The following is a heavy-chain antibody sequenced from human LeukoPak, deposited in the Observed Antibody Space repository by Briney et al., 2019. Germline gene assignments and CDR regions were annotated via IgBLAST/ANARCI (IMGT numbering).Heavy chain of an antibody. Sequence: SETLSLTCTVSGVSISSSNSYWGWIRQPPGKGLEWIGSIYYSGSTYYNPSLKNRLTISVDTSKNQFSLKLSSVTAADTAVYYCARRPYSYGFLHTLEATNWFDPWGQGTLVTVSS. CDR1: GVSISSSNSY. J-gene: IGHJ5*02. CDR3: ARRPYSYGFLHTLEATNWFDP. V-gene: IGHV4-39*01. D-gene: IGHD5-18*01. CDR2: IYYSGST.